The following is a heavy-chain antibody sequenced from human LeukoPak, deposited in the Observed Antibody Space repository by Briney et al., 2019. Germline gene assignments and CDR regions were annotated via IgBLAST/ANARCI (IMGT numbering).Heavy chain of an antibody. CDR3: ARGYCSGGSCYAFGWGHPPPNWFDP. J-gene: IGHJ5*02. D-gene: IGHD2-15*01. V-gene: IGHV1-8*01. CDR1: GYTFTSYD. CDR2: MNPNSGNT. Sequence: GASVKVSCKASGYTFTSYDINWVRQATGQGLEWMGWMNPNSGNTGYAQKFQGRVTMTRNTSISTAYMELSRLRSDDTAVYYCARGYCSGGSCYAFGWGHPPPNWFDPWGQGTLVTVSS.